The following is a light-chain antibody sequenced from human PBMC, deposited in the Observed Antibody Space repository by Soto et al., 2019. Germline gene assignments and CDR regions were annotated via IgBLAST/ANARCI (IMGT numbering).Light chain of an antibody. J-gene: IGKJ1*01. CDR2: GAS. CDR3: QQYNNWPPWT. Sequence: EIVMTQSPATLSVSPGERATLSCRASQSVSSNLAWYQQKPGQAPRLLIYGASTRATGIPSRFSGSGSGAEFTLTISTLHSEDFAVYYCQQYNNWPPWTFGQGTKVEIK. CDR1: QSVSSN. V-gene: IGKV3D-15*01.